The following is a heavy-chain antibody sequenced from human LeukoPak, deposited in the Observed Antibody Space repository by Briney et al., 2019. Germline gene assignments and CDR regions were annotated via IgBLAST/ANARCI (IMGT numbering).Heavy chain of an antibody. V-gene: IGHV3-74*01. CDR1: GFTFSSYW. CDR2: INTDGSST. D-gene: IGHD3-10*01. Sequence: PGGSLRLSCAASGFTFSSYWMHWVRQAPGKGRVWVSRINTDGSSTSYADSVKGRFTISRDNAKNTLYLQMNSLRAEDTAVYYCTTEWMVRGVISAFDIWGQGTMVTVSS. CDR3: TTEWMVRGVISAFDI. J-gene: IGHJ3*02.